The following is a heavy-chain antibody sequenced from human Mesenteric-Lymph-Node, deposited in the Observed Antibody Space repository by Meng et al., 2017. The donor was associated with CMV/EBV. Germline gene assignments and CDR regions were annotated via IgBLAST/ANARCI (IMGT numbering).Heavy chain of an antibody. J-gene: IGHJ2*01. CDR3: AVHWGSGWYFDL. CDR1: GLTFSNYS. Sequence: SCGASGLTFSNYSMHRVRQAPGKGLVWVSGINGDGSRTTYAESVKGRFTISRDNAKNTMYLEMNSLRGEDTAMYYCAVHWGSGWYFDLWGRGTLVTVSS. D-gene: IGHD7-27*01. V-gene: IGHV3-74*01. CDR2: INGDGSRT.